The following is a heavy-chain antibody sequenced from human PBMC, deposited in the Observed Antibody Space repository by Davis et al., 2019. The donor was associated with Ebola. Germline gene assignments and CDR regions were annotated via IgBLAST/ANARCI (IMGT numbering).Heavy chain of an antibody. J-gene: IGHJ4*02. D-gene: IGHD4-17*01. V-gene: IGHV4-59*12. CDR3: ATRVGGNSVTTWFFDY. CDR1: GGSISSYY. CDR2: IYYSGST. Sequence: PSETLSLTCTVSGGSISSYYWSWIRQPPGKGLEWIGYIYYSGSTNYNPSLKSRVTISVDTSKNQFSLKLSSVTAADTAVYYCATRVGGNSVTTWFFDYWGQGTLVTVSS.